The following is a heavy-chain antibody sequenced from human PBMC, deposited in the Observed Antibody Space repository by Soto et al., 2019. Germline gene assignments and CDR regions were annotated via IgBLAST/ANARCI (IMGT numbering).Heavy chain of an antibody. CDR3: VAELLREVCFDY. CDR1: GDSVSSGSYY. V-gene: IGHV4-61*01. D-gene: IGHD1-26*01. J-gene: IGHJ4*02. Sequence: SETLSLTCSVSGDSVSSGSYYWSWIRQPPGKGLEWLGYVYYGGSTNYNPSLKSRVTISVDTSKNQFSLKLSSVTAADTAVYYCVAELLREVCFDYWGQGTLVTVSS. CDR2: VYYGGST.